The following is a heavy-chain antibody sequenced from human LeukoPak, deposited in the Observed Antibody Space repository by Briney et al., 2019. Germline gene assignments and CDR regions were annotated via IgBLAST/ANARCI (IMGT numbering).Heavy chain of an antibody. D-gene: IGHD1-26*01. CDR1: GFTFGSYW. CDR3: ARDKRVGPTLFDY. Sequence: PGGSLRLSCVASGFTFGSYWMSWVRQAPGKGLEWVANIKEDGSEKYYMDSVKGRFTISRDNAKNSLYLQMSSLGAEDTAVYYCARDKRVGPTLFDYWGQGTVATVSS. V-gene: IGHV3-7*01. J-gene: IGHJ4*02. CDR2: IKEDGSEK.